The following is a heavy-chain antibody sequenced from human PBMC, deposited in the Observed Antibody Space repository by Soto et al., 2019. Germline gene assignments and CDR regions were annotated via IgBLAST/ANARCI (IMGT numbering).Heavy chain of an antibody. CDR3: ARDYYDTSGYTIYYYYGMDV. Sequence: GGSLRLSCAASGFSFSVYAMHWVRQAPGKGLEWVAAISHDGSNENYAQSVRGRFAISRGNSKNTLSLQMNNLRAEDSSVYYCARDYYDTSGYTIYYYYGMDVWGQGASVTVSS. J-gene: IGHJ6*02. D-gene: IGHD3-22*01. CDR2: ISHDGSNE. CDR1: GFSFSVYA. V-gene: IGHV3-30*09.